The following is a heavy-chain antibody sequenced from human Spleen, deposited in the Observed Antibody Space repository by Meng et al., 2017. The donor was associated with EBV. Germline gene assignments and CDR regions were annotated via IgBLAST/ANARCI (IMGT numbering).Heavy chain of an antibody. CDR1: RGSISSHNK. Sequence: QVRLQGSGPGLVMPSGTLSLTCGVSRGSISSHNKWNWVRQSPERGLEWIGEISHGGSTNYNPSLRSRVTMSVDKSKNQFSLNLTSVTAADTAVYYCASRVPPYYYDYWGRGTLVTVSS. V-gene: IGHV4-4*02. CDR3: ASRVPPYYYDY. J-gene: IGHJ4*02. D-gene: IGHD3-10*02. CDR2: ISHGGST.